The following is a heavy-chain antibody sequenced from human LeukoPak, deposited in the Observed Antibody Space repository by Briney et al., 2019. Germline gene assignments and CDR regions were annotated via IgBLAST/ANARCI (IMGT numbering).Heavy chain of an antibody. CDR1: GFTLSDYW. Sequence: PGGSLRLSCVTSGFTLSDYWMNWFRQAPGKGLEWVANIKHDGSDKYYVDSVKGRSAISRDNVKNSLYLQMNSLRVEDTAVYYCGRGGVRGEKYRVVDMGAQGKMVTVSS. CDR2: IKHDGSDK. J-gene: IGHJ3*02. D-gene: IGHD3-16*01. CDR3: GRGGVRGEKYRVVDM. V-gene: IGHV3-7*01.